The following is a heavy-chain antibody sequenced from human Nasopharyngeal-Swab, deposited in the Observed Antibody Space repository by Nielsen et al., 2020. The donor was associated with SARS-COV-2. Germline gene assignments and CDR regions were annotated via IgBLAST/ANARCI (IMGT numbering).Heavy chain of an antibody. CDR2: IDWDDDK. Sequence: SGPTLVKPTQTLTLTCTFSGFSLSTSGMCVSWIRQPPGKALEWLALIDWDDDKYYSISLKTRLTISKDTSKNQVVLTMTNMDPVDTATYYCARIRRQQLANGVGWFDPWGQGTLVTVSS. CDR1: GFSLSTSGMC. V-gene: IGHV2-70*01. J-gene: IGHJ5*02. CDR3: ARIRRQQLANGVGWFDP. D-gene: IGHD6-13*01.